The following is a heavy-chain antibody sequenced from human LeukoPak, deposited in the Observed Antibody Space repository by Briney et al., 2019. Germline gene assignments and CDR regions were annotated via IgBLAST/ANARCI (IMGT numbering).Heavy chain of an antibody. J-gene: IGHJ6*02. CDR1: GYTFTSYW. V-gene: IGHV5-51*01. CDR3: VRSLPGTLLRGYGMDV. Sequence: GESLTISCKTPGYTFTSYWIGWVRQTPGKGLEGMGVICPRDTDVRYSPSFRGQVTISADKSNNTAYLHWGSLKASDSAMYYCVRSLPGTLLRGYGMDVWGPGTTVTVS. D-gene: IGHD3-10*01. CDR2: ICPRDTDV.